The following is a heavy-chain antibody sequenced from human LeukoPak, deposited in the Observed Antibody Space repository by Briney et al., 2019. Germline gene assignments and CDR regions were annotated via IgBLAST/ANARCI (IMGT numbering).Heavy chain of an antibody. CDR1: GFTFSSYS. Sequence: GGSLRLSCAASGFTFSSYSMNWVRQAPGKGLEYVSAITGNGDNTYYADSVKGRFTISRDNSKNTLFLQMDSLRAEDMAVYYCARVGGDYFDYWGQGTLVTVSS. D-gene: IGHD3-16*01. J-gene: IGHJ4*02. CDR2: ITGNGDNT. V-gene: IGHV3-64*02. CDR3: ARVGGDYFDY.